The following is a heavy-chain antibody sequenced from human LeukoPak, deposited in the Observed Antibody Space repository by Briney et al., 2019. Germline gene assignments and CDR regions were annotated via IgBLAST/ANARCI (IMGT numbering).Heavy chain of an antibody. CDR2: INPTGGST. CDR1: GYTFTSYG. V-gene: IGHV1-46*01. J-gene: IGHJ4*02. CDR3: AAVNHYESSGYYRH. Sequence: ASVKVSRTASGYTFTSYGISWVRQAPGQGLEWMGIINPTGGSTTYAQKFQGRVTMTRDTSTSTVYMDLSSLGSEDTAVYFCAAVNHYESSGYYRHWGQGTLVTVSS. D-gene: IGHD3-22*01.